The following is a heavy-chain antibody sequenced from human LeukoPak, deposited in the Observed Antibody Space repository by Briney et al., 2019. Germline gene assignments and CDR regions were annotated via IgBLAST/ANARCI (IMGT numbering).Heavy chain of an antibody. CDR1: GFTFSSYA. CDR3: AKDRTSGVLGWFDP. J-gene: IGHJ5*02. D-gene: IGHD2-8*02. Sequence: GGSLRLSCAASGFTFSSYAMHWVRQAPGKGLEWVAVISYDGSNKYYADSVKGRFTISRDNAKNSLYLQMNSLRAEDTALYYCAKDRTSGVLGWFDPWGQGTLVTVSS. V-gene: IGHV3-30-3*01. CDR2: ISYDGSNK.